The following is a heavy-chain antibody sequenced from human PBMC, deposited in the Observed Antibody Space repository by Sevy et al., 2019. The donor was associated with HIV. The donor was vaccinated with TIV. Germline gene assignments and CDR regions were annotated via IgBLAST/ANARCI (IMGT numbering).Heavy chain of an antibody. Sequence: GGSLRLSCAASGFTFSSYWMHWVRQAPGKGLVWVSRINSDGSSTSYADSVKGRFTISRENAKNTLYLQMNSLRAEDTAVYYCASGWLVRGNAFDIWGQGTMVTVSS. CDR2: INSDGSST. CDR1: GFTFSSYW. J-gene: IGHJ3*02. V-gene: IGHV3-74*01. CDR3: ASGWLVRGNAFDI. D-gene: IGHD6-19*01.